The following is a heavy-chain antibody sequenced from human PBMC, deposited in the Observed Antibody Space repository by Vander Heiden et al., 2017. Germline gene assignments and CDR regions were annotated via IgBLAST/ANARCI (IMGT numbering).Heavy chain of an antibody. CDR1: GFTFSSYS. V-gene: IGHV3-21*01. J-gene: IGHJ4*02. Sequence: EVQLVETGGGLVKPGGYLRLSCAASGFTFSSYSMNWVRQAPGKGLGWFSSISSSSSYIYYADSVKGRFTISRDNAKNSLYLQMNSLRAEDTAVYYCARAGRRWLQYLDYWGQGTLVTVSS. D-gene: IGHD5-12*01. CDR3: ARAGRRWLQYLDY. CDR2: ISSSSSYI.